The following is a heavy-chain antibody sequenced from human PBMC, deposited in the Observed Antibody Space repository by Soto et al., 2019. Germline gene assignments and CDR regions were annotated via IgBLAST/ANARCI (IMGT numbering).Heavy chain of an antibody. CDR3: ARDQVNYDILTGHYPRWFDP. D-gene: IGHD3-9*01. J-gene: IGHJ5*02. Sequence: GGSLRLSCAASGFRFSSYALHWVRQAPGKGLEWVAVISSDGSSKTYAVSVKGRFTISRDNSKNTLFLQMNSLRAEDTAVYYCARDQVNYDILTGHYPRWFDPWGQGTLVTVSS. CDR2: ISSDGSSK. CDR1: GFRFSSYA. V-gene: IGHV3-30-3*01.